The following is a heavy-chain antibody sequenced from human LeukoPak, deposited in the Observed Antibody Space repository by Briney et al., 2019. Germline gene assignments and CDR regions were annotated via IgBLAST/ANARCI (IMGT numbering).Heavy chain of an antibody. CDR2: TSSSSSYI. Sequence: GGSLRLSCAASGFTFSSYSMNWVRQAPGKGLEWVSSTSSSSSYIYYADSVKGRFTISRDNAKNSLYLQMNSLRAEDTAVYYCARDRGCCSSTSCYTEIDYWGQGTLVTVSS. D-gene: IGHD2-2*02. CDR1: GFTFSSYS. V-gene: IGHV3-21*01. J-gene: IGHJ4*02. CDR3: ARDRGCCSSTSCYTEIDY.